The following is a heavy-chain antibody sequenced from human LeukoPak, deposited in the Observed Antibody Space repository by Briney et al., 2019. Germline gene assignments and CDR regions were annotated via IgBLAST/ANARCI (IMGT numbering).Heavy chain of an antibody. Sequence: GRSLRLSCAASGFNFSSYAIHWVRQAPGKGLEWVAVISYDGSNKYYADSVKGRFTISRDNSKNTVYLQMNSLRPEDTAVYYCARGGYSYGQASYYYGMDVWGQGTTVTVSS. CDR3: ARGGYSYGQASYYYGMDV. J-gene: IGHJ6*02. D-gene: IGHD5-18*01. V-gene: IGHV3-30-3*01. CDR1: GFNFSSYA. CDR2: ISYDGSNK.